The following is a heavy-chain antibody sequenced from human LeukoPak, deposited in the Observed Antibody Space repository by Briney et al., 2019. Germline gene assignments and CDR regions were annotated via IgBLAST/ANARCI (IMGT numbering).Heavy chain of an antibody. V-gene: IGHV4-30-2*01. D-gene: IGHD2-2*01. J-gene: IGHJ3*01. Sequence: PSETLSLTCTVSGVSISSGGYYWSWIRQPPGKGLEWIGYIYHSGSTYYNPSLKSRVTISVDRSKNQFSLKLSSVTAADTAVYYCARDSPGYCSSTSCSPVWGQGTMVTVSS. CDR1: GVSISSGGYY. CDR3: ARDSPGYCSSTSCSPV. CDR2: IYHSGST.